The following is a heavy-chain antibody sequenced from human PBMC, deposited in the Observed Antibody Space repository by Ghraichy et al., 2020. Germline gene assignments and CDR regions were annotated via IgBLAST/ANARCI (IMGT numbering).Heavy chain of an antibody. CDR2: IQREGKRK. D-gene: IGHD6-19*01. CDR1: EITFDSYW. V-gene: IGHV3-7*03. CDR3: GRGTGYSNDWYEGFDL. Sequence: GGSLRLSCAASEITFDSYWMAWVRQAPGKGLEWVANIQREGKRKYYADSVKGRFTVSRDNANNSLYLQMNSLRVDDTAVYYCGRGTGYSNDWYEGFDLWGQGTLVTVSS. J-gene: IGHJ5*02.